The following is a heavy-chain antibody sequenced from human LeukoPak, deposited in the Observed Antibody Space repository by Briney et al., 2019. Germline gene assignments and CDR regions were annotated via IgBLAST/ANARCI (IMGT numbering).Heavy chain of an antibody. D-gene: IGHD4-23*01. CDR2: INPNIGGT. Sequence: ASVKVSCKASGYTFTAYYVHWVRQAPGQGLVWMGWINPNIGGTNYAQKFQGRVTMTRDTSISTAYMELSRLSSDDTAVYYCARIREWASTVGAFDYWGQGALVTVSS. CDR1: GYTFTAYY. CDR3: ARIREWASTVGAFDY. J-gene: IGHJ4*01. V-gene: IGHV1-2*02.